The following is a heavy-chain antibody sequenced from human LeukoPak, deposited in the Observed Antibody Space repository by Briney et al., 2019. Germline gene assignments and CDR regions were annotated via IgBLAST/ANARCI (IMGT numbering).Heavy chain of an antibody. J-gene: IGHJ1*01. D-gene: IGHD3-10*01. Sequence: GGSLRLSCAASGFTFPDAWMHWVRQAPGKGVEWVGRIKNRNRGRTTDYTAPVKGRFTISRDDSRDAVYLQMNSLKTDDTAVYYCVTDGGQLPYYFTYWGQGTLVTVSS. CDR1: GFTFPDAW. CDR2: IKNRNRGRTT. CDR3: VTDGGQLPYYFTY. V-gene: IGHV3-15*01.